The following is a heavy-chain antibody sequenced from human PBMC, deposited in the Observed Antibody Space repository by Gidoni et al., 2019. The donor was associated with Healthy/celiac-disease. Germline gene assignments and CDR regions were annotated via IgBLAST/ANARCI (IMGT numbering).Heavy chain of an antibody. Sequence: EVQLVESGGGLVQPGGSLRLSCAASGFTFSSYDMHWVRQATGKGLERVSAIGTAGDTYYPGSVKGRFTISRENAKNSLYLQMNSLRAEDTAVYYCARGGVGAHLGSGWYGHFDYWGQGTLVTVSS. V-gene: IGHV3-13*01. CDR2: IGTAGDT. CDR3: ARGGVGAHLGSGWYGHFDY. CDR1: GFTFSSYD. J-gene: IGHJ4*02. D-gene: IGHD6-19*01.